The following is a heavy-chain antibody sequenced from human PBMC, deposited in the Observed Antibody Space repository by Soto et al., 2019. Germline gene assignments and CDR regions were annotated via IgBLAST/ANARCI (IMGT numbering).Heavy chain of an antibody. Sequence: GASVKVSCKASGYTFTSYGISWVLQAPGQGLEWMGWISAYNGNTNYAQKLQGRVTMTTDTSTSTAYMELRSLRSDDTAVYYCARSYYYGSGTQKAFDIWGQGTMVTISS. CDR2: ISAYNGNT. CDR3: ARSYYYGSGTQKAFDI. CDR1: GYTFTSYG. V-gene: IGHV1-18*01. D-gene: IGHD3-10*01. J-gene: IGHJ3*02.